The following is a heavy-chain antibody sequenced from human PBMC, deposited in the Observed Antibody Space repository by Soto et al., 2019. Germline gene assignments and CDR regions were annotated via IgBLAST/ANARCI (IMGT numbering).Heavy chain of an antibody. J-gene: IGHJ4*02. CDR2: IYYSGST. Sequence: SETLSLTCTVSGGSISSYYWCWIRQPPGKGLEWIGYIYYSGSTNYNPSLKSRVTISVDTSKNQFSLKLSSVTAADTAVYYCARHRVSPLHGYDFWSGSRTPVDFCGQGTLVTVSS. D-gene: IGHD3-3*01. CDR1: GGSISSYY. CDR3: ARHRVSPLHGYDFWSGSRTPVDF. V-gene: IGHV4-59*08.